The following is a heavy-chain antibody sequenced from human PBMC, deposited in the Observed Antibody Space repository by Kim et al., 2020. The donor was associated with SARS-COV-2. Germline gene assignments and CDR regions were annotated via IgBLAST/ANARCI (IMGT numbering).Heavy chain of an antibody. CDR1: GGTFSSYA. V-gene: IGHV1-69*04. J-gene: IGHJ6*02. CDR3: ARDGGSGYLNGYSSGWYGV. CDR2: IIPILGIA. Sequence: SVKVSCKASGGTFSSYAISWVRQAPGQGLEWMGRIIPILGIANYAQKFQGRVTITADKSTSTAYMELSSLRSEDTAVYYCARDGGSGYLNGYSSGWYGVWGQGTTVTVSS. D-gene: IGHD6-19*01.